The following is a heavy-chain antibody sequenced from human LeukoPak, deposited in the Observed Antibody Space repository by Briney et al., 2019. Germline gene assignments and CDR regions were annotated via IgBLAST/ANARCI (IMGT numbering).Heavy chain of an antibody. CDR3: ARMEIVGALPHFDL. V-gene: IGHV3-33*01. D-gene: IGHD1-26*01. CDR1: GFTFSSYG. J-gene: IGHJ2*01. CDR2: IWYDGSNK. Sequence: GGSLRLSCAASGFTFSSYGMHWVRQAPGKGLEWVAVIWYDGSNKYYADSVKGRFTISRDNSKNTLYLQMNSLRAEDTAVYYCARMEIVGALPHFDLWGRGTLVTVSS.